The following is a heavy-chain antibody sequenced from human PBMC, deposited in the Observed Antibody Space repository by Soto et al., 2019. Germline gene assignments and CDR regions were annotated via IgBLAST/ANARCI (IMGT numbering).Heavy chain of an antibody. CDR1: GYKFPSYW. D-gene: IGHD3-10*01. V-gene: IGHV5-51*01. CDR2: IYPGDSDT. CDR3: VRRGISAFYYNLDV. Sequence: GESLKISCKGSGYKFPSYWISWVRQMPGKGLEWMGIIYPGDSDTRYSPSFQGQVTISVDKSITTAYLQWSSLKASDTAMYYCVRRGISAFYYNLDVWGQGTTVTVSS. J-gene: IGHJ6*02.